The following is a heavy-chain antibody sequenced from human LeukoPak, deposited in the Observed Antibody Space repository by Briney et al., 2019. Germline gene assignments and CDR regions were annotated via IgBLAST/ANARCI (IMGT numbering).Heavy chain of an antibody. J-gene: IGHJ4*02. CDR3: ARGQQGYYYDSSGYPASFDY. D-gene: IGHD3-22*01. CDR2: IYTSGST. V-gene: IGHV4-4*07. CDR1: GGSISNYY. Sequence: SETLSLTYTVSGGSISNYYWNWIRQPAGKGLEWIGRIYTSGSTNYNPSLKSRVTMSVDTSKNQFYLDLSSVTAADTAVYYCARGQQGYYYDSSGYPASFDYWGQGTLVTVSS.